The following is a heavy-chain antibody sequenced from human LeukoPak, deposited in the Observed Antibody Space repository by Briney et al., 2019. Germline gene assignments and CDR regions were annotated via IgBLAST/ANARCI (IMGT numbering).Heavy chain of an antibody. CDR2: LSGDGSST. CDR3: ARASTTVPNLLYN. V-gene: IGHV3-74*01. Sequence: GGSLRLSCVASGFTFSTYWMHWVRQAPGKGLLWVSRLSGDGSSTRFADSLKGRFTISRDNAKNTLYLQMNSLRAEDTAVYFCARASTTVPNLLYNWGPGTLVTVSS. D-gene: IGHD4-17*01. J-gene: IGHJ4*02. CDR1: GFTFSTYW.